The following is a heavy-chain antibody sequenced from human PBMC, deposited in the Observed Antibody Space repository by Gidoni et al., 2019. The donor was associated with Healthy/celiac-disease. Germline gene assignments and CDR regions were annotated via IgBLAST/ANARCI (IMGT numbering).Heavy chain of an antibody. CDR3: ARARYSSSWYITPTAYYYYYYMDV. Sequence: QVQLVESGGGVVQPGRSLRLSCAASGFTFSSYAMHWVRPAPGKGLGWVAVISYDGSNKYYADSVKGRFTISRDNSKNTLYLQMNSLRAEDTAVYYCARARYSSSWYITPTAYYYYYYMDVWGKGTTVTVSS. J-gene: IGHJ6*03. V-gene: IGHV3-30-3*01. D-gene: IGHD6-13*01. CDR1: GFTFSSYA. CDR2: ISYDGSNK.